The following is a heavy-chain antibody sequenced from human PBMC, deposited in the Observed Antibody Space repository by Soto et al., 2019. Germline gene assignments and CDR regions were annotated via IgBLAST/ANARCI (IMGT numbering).Heavy chain of an antibody. D-gene: IGHD3-10*01. CDR2: INHSGST. J-gene: IGHJ5*02. CDR3: AARKKNYYYGSGSYYNGIWFDP. CDR1: GGSFSGYY. Sequence: PSETLSLTCAVYGGSFSGYYWSWIRQPPGKGLEWIGEINHSGSTNYNPSLKSRVTISVDTSKNQFSLKLSSVTAADTVVYYCAARKKNYYYGSGSYYNGIWFDPWGQGTLVTVSS. V-gene: IGHV4-34*01.